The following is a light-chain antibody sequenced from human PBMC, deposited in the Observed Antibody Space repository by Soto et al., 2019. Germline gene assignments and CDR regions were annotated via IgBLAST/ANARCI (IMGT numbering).Light chain of an antibody. Sequence: SYELPQPPSVSVAPGQTARLTCGGNNIGSKSVHWYQQKPGQAPVLVDYDDSDRPSGIPERFSGSNSGNTATLTISRVEAGDEADYYCQVWDSSSGVFGTGTKLTVL. CDR3: QVWDSSSGV. CDR1: NIGSKS. V-gene: IGLV3-21*02. CDR2: DDS. J-gene: IGLJ1*01.